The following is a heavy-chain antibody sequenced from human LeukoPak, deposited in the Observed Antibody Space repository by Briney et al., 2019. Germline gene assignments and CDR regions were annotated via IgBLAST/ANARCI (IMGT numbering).Heavy chain of an antibody. CDR1: GFTFSSYS. CDR2: ISSSSSYI. J-gene: IGHJ4*02. D-gene: IGHD6-13*01. CDR3: ARDPSSSWTSENYFDY. Sequence: KTGGSLRLSCAASGFTFSSYSMNWVRQAPGKGLEWVSSISSSSSYIYYADSVKGRFTISRDNAKNSLYLQMNSLRAEDTAVYYCARDPSSSWTSENYFDYWGQGTLVTVSS. V-gene: IGHV3-21*01.